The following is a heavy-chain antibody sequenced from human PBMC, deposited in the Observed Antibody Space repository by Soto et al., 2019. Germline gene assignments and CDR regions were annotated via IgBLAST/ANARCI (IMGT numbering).Heavy chain of an antibody. CDR2: IYPGDSDT. CDR1: GYSFTSYW. Sequence: GESLKISCKGSGYSFTSYWIGWVRQMPGKGLEWMGIIYPGDSDTRYSPSFQGQVTISADKSISTAYLQWSSLKASDTAMYYCARARGGYYYYYGMDVWGQGTTVPVSS. V-gene: IGHV5-51*01. J-gene: IGHJ6*02. D-gene: IGHD3-16*01. CDR3: ARARGGYYYYYGMDV.